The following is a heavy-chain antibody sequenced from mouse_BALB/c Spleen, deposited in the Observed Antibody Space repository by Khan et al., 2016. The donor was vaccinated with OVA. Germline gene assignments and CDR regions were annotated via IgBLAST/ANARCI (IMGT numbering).Heavy chain of an antibody. CDR1: GFSLTTYG. CDR2: IWSGGST. Sequence: QVQLQQSGPGLVQPSQSLSITCTVSGFSLTTYGVHWVRQSPGKGLEWLGVIWSGGSTDYNAAFISRLSISKDNSKSQVFFKMNSRQTNDTAIYYCARNYDYDEGLAYWGQGTLVTVSA. J-gene: IGHJ3*01. V-gene: IGHV2-2*02. D-gene: IGHD2-4*01. CDR3: ARNYDYDEGLAY.